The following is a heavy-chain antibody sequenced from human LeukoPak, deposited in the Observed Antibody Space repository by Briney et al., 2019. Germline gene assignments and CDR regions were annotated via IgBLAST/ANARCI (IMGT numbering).Heavy chain of an antibody. CDR2: ISSSAGRI. CDR3: ARELEASGFDP. CDR1: GFTFSSHE. J-gene: IGHJ5*02. D-gene: IGHD6-19*01. Sequence: GGSLRLSGAASGFTFSSHEMNWVRQAPGKGLEWVSYISSSAGRIDYADPVKGRFTISRDNARNSLYLQMDSLRAEDTGVYYCARELEASGFDPWGQGTLVTVSS. V-gene: IGHV3-48*03.